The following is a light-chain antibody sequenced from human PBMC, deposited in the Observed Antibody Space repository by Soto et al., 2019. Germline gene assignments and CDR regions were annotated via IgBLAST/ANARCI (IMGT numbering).Light chain of an antibody. CDR2: EDT. J-gene: IGLJ1*01. CDR1: SSNIGAGYE. V-gene: IGLV1-40*01. CDR3: QSYDNSLSGSYV. Sequence: QSVLTQPPXVSGAPGERVTISCTGSSSNIGAGYEVHWYQQLPGTSPKLLIYEDTDRPSGVPDRFSGSKSGTSASLAITGLLAEDEADYYCQSYDNSLSGSYVFGTGTKVTVL.